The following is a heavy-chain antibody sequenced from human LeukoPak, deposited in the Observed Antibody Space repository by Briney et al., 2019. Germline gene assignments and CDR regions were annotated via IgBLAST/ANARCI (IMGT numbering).Heavy chain of an antibody. J-gene: IGHJ4*02. D-gene: IGHD1-26*01. V-gene: IGHV1-69*01. Sequence: GSSVKVSCKASGGTFSSYAISWVRQAPGQGLEWMGGIIPIFGTANYAQKFQGRVTITADESTSTAYMELSSLRSEDSAVYYCARDGSGSYYAFDYWGQGTLVTVSS. CDR2: IIPIFGTA. CDR3: ARDGSGSYYAFDY. CDR1: GGTFSSYA.